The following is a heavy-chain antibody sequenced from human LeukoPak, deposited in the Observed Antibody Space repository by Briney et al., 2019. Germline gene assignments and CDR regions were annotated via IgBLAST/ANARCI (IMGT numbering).Heavy chain of an antibody. D-gene: IGHD4-17*01. CDR3: ARAEVGSSGYQGPLGDYDESPLDAFDI. J-gene: IGHJ3*02. V-gene: IGHV3-33*01. CDR2: IWYDGSNK. CDR1: GFTFSSYG. Sequence: GRSLRLSCAASGFTFSSYGMHWVRQAPGKGLEWVAVIWYDGSNKYYADSVKGRFTISRDNSKNTLYLQMNSLRAEDTAVYYCARAEVGSSGYQGPLGDYDESPLDAFDIWGQGTMVTVSS.